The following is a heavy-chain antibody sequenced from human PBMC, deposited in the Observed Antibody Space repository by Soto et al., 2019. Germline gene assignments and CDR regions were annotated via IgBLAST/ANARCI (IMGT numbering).Heavy chain of an antibody. CDR2: IRSKAYGGTT. J-gene: IGHJ4*02. V-gene: IGHV3-49*03. D-gene: IGHD6-25*01. Sequence: GSLRLACTASGXTVGDYAMGWFRQAPGKGLEWVGFIRSKAYGGTTEYAASFKGRFTISRDDSKSIAYLQMNSLKTEDTDVYYCTRSTSLAAAAFDYWGQGTLGTVSS. CDR1: GXTVGDYA. CDR3: TRSTSLAAAAFDY.